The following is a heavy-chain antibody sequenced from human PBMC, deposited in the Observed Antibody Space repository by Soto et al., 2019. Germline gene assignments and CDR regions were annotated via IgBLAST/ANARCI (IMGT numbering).Heavy chain of an antibody. CDR1: GVSISGGNV. Sequence: QVQLQESGPGLVKPWGTLSLTCAVSGVSISGGNVWSWVRQPPGKGLEWIGEVFDHGSTNYNPSLKRRVPMSVDKSQNDFSLNLTSVTAADTAVYYCARVLSGNKEWFDSWGQGILVTVSS. CDR2: VFDHGST. D-gene: IGHD3-10*01. CDR3: ARVLSGNKEWFDS. V-gene: IGHV4-4*02. J-gene: IGHJ5*01.